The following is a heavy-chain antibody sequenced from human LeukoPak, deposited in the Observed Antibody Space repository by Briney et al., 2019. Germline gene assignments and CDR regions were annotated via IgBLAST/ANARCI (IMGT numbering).Heavy chain of an antibody. CDR2: ISYDGSNK. CDR1: GFTFSSHG. V-gene: IGHV3-30*18. J-gene: IGHJ4*02. D-gene: IGHD4-17*01. Sequence: PGRSLRLSCAASGFTFSSHGMHWVRQAPGKGLEWVAVISYDGSNKYYADSVKGRFTISRDNSKNTLYLQMNSLRAEDTAVYYCAKSGYVDYGDYVRIKYFDYWGQGTLVTVSS. CDR3: AKSGYVDYGDYVRIKYFDY.